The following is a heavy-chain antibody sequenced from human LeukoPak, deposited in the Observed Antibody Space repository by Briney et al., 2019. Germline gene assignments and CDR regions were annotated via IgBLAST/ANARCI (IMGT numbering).Heavy chain of an antibody. CDR3: ARGVIVVVPAANAYYFDY. CDR1: GGSISSYY. CDR2: IYYSGST. Sequence: NPSETLSLTCTVSGGSISSYYWSWIRQPPGKGLEWIGYIYYSGSTTYNPSLKSRVTISVDTSKNQFSLKLSSVTAADTAVYYCARGVIVVVPAANAYYFDYWGQGTLVTVSS. D-gene: IGHD2-2*01. V-gene: IGHV4-59*01. J-gene: IGHJ4*02.